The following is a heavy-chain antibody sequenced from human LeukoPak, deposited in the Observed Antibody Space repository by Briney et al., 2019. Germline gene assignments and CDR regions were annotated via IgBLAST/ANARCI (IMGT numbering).Heavy chain of an antibody. J-gene: IGHJ4*02. CDR3: ATLDFLFDY. V-gene: IGHV3-7*01. CDR1: GVNFSSYW. CDR2: IKKDGSEK. D-gene: IGHD3/OR15-3a*01. Sequence: GGSLRLSCAAYGVNFSSYWMSWVRQAPGKGLEWVANIKKDGSEKNYVDSVKGRFTISRDNAKNSLYLQMNSLRAEDTAVYYCATLDFLFDYWGQGTLATVSS.